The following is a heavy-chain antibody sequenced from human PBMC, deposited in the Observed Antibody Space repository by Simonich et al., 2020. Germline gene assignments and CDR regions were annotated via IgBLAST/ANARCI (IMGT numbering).Heavy chain of an antibody. V-gene: IGHV1-2*02. CDR1: GYTFTGYY. CDR2: IKPNSGGT. Sequence: QVQLVQSGAEVKKPGASVKVSCKASGYTFTGYYMHWVRQAPGQGLEVKGWIKPNSGGTNYAQKFQGRVTMTRDTSISTAYMELSRLRSDDTAVYYCARDLRGSYYYYYYMDVWGKGTTVTVSS. D-gene: IGHD1-26*01. J-gene: IGHJ6*03. CDR3: ARDLRGSYYYYYYMDV.